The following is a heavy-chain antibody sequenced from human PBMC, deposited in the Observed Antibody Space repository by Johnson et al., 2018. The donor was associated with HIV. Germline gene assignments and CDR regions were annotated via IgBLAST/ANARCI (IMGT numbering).Heavy chain of an antibody. CDR2: IYSGGST. Sequence: VKLVESGGGVVQPGRSLRLSCAASGFTVSSNYMSWVRQAPGKGLEWVSVIYSGGSTYYADSVKGRFTISRDNSKNTLYLQMNSLRAEDTAVYYCARDPTTVVAFDAFDIWGQGTMVTVSS. CDR1: GFTVSSNY. J-gene: IGHJ3*02. V-gene: IGHV3-66*02. D-gene: IGHD4-23*01. CDR3: ARDPTTVVAFDAFDI.